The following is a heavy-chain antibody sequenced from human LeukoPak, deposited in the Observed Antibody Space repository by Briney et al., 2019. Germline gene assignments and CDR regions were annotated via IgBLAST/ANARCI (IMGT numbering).Heavy chain of an antibody. D-gene: IGHD5-18*01. Sequence: KPGGSLRLSCAASGFTFSSYAMTWVRQAPGKELEWVSSISGGGSYIYYADSVKGRFTISRDSAKSSLYLQMTSLRAEDTAVYYCARAAGYQYNSPSNYWGQGTLVTVSS. V-gene: IGHV3-21*01. J-gene: IGHJ4*02. CDR1: GFTFSSYA. CDR3: ARAAGYQYNSPSNY. CDR2: ISGGGSYI.